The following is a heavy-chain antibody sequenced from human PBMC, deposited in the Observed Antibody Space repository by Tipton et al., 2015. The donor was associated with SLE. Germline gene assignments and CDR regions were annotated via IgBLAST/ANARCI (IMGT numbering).Heavy chain of an antibody. CDR1: GGSFNRYL. CDR2: IIPVFGTP. V-gene: IGHV1-69*01. CDR3: ARGFTDGSTTYQQSLRY. D-gene: IGHD2/OR15-2a*01. Sequence: VQLVQSGPEVKKPGSSVTVSCKASGGSFNRYLISWVRQAPGQGLEWMGGIIPVFGTPNYAQNFQDRVTITTDESTSTIYLDLKSLRSEDTALYFCARGFTDGSTTYQQSLRYWGQGTLVTVSS. J-gene: IGHJ4*02.